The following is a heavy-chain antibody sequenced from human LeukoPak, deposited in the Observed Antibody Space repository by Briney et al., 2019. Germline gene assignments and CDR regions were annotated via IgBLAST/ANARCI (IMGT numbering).Heavy chain of an antibody. Sequence: GGSLRLSCAASGFTFSSYEMNWVRQAPGKGLEWVSYISSSGSTIYYADSVKGRFTISRDNAKNSLYLQMNSLRAEDTAVYYCARRIPYSSSWFAYYYYYYMDVWGKGTTVTVSS. CDR2: ISSSGSTI. CDR1: GFTFSSYE. J-gene: IGHJ6*03. D-gene: IGHD6-13*01. V-gene: IGHV3-48*03. CDR3: ARRIPYSSSWFAYYYYYYMDV.